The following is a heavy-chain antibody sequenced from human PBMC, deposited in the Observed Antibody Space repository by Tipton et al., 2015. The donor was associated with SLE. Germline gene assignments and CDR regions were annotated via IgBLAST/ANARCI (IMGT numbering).Heavy chain of an antibody. CDR1: GVSTSTYY. V-gene: IGHV4-59*01. CDR2: MSYIGNT. Sequence: TLSLTCAVSGVSTSTYYWSWVRQSPGKGLEWIAYMSYIGNTHYNPSLKGRVTISIDTSKNQFSLKLRSVTAADTAVYYCARGGTYHDSSGNIVYWGQGSLVTASS. CDR3: ARGGTYHDSSGNIVY. J-gene: IGHJ4*02. D-gene: IGHD3-22*01.